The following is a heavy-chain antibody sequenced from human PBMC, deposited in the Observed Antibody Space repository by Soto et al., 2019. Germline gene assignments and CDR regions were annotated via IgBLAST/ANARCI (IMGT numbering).Heavy chain of an antibody. CDR1: GFTFSSYA. CDR3: AKVLTYYDFWSGYEDYYYYGMDV. CDR2: ISGSGGST. V-gene: IGHV3-23*01. Sequence: GGSLRLSCAASGFTFSSYAMSWVRQAPGKGLEWVSAISGSGGSTYYADSVKGRFTISRDNSKNTLYLQMNSLRAEDTAVYYCAKVLTYYDFWSGYEDYYYYGMDVWGQGTTVTVSS. J-gene: IGHJ6*02. D-gene: IGHD3-3*01.